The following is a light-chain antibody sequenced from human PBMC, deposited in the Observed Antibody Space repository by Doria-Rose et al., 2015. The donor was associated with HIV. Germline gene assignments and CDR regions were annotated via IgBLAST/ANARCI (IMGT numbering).Light chain of an antibody. CDR1: QSISTW. CDR3: QHYQSYPYT. V-gene: IGKV1-5*03. J-gene: IGKJ2*01. CDR2: KAS. Sequence: LSASVGDRVTITCRASQSISTWLAWYQQKPGKAPKLLIYKASSLESGVPSRFCGSGSGTEFTLTISSLQPDDFASYYCQHYQSYPYTFGQGTKLEIK.